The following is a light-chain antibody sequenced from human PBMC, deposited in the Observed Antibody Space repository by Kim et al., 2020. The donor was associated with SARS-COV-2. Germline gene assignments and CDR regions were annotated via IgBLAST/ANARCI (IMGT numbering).Light chain of an antibody. Sequence: PGERATLSCRASQSVSSSYLAWYQQKPGQAPRRLIYGASSRATGIPDRFSGSGSGTDFTLTISRLEPEDFAVYYCQQYGSSPTTFGQGTKVDIK. V-gene: IGKV3-20*01. J-gene: IGKJ1*01. CDR2: GAS. CDR3: QQYGSSPTT. CDR1: QSVSSSY.